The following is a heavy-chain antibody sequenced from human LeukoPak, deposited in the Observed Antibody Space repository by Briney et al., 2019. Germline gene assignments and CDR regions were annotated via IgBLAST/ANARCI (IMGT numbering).Heavy chain of an antibody. D-gene: IGHD2-2*01. J-gene: IGHJ5*02. CDR1: GSIFSSYW. V-gene: IGHV5-51*01. Sequence: GASLKISCKASGSIFSSYWIGWVRQLPGKGLEWMGIIYPGDSDTRYSPSFQGQVTISADNSIRTAYLQWSSLKASDTAMYYCVRLVCSSTTCYVSRYNWFDPWGQGTLVSVSS. CDR2: IYPGDSDT. CDR3: VRLVCSSTTCYVSRYNWFDP.